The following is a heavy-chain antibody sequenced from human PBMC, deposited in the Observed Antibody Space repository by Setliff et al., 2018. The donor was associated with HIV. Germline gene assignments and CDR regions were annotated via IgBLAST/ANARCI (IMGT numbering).Heavy chain of an antibody. CDR1: GFTFEDYA. CDR3: ARVGVDTALFD. J-gene: IGHJ4*02. CDR2: IYSGGTT. Sequence: GGSLRLSCAASGFTFEDYAMHWVRQAPGKGLEWVSVIYSGGTTYYADSVKGRFTISRDTSMNAVYLQMNNLRVEDTAIYYCARVGVDTALFDWGQGTLVTVSS. D-gene: IGHD5-18*01. V-gene: IGHV3-23*03.